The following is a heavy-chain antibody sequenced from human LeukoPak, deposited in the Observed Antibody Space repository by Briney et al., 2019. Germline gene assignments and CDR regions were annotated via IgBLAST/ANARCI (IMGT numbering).Heavy chain of an antibody. CDR3: AKDSHLLSSSWCPFDY. CDR2: ISAYNGNT. D-gene: IGHD6-13*01. CDR1: GYTFTNYG. J-gene: IGHJ4*02. V-gene: IGHV1-18*01. Sequence: RASVKVPCKASGYTFTNYGISWVRQAPGQGLERMGWISAYNGNTNYAQRFQGRVTMTTDTSTSTAYMELGSLRSDDTAVYYCAKDSHLLSSSWCPFDYWGQGTLATVSS.